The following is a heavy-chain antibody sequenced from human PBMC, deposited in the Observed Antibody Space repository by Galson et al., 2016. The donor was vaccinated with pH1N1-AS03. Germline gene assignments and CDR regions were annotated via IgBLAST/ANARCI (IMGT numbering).Heavy chain of an antibody. J-gene: IGHJ6*02. V-gene: IGHV5-51*01. CDR3: AKSNYGVYSYYYGIDG. D-gene: IGHD4-17*01. CDR2: IYPGDSDT. CDR1: GYTFTTYW. Sequence: QSGAEVKKPGESLKISCTGSGYTFTTYWIAWVRQMPGKGLEWMGIIYPGDSDTRYSPSFQGQVTVSVDKSISTAYLQWSSLKASDSAMYYCAKSNYGVYSYYYGIDGGGQGPTVTVS.